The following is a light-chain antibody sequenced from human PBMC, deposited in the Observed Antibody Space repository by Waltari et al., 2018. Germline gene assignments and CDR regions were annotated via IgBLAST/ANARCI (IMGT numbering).Light chain of an antibody. CDR1: GPNIGAGYD. CDR2: GSS. CDR3: QSYDTSLSVV. J-gene: IGLJ3*02. Sequence: QSVLTQPPSVSGAPGQRVTISCTGSGPNIGAGYDVHWYQQLPRAAPKLLIYGSSTRPLGGPDRFFGSTSGTSASLAITGLQAEDEADYYCQSYDTSLSVVFGGGTKLTVL. V-gene: IGLV1-40*01.